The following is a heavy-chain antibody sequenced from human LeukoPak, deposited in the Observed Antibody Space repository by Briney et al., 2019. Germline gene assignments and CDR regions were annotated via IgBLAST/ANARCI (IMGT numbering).Heavy chain of an antibody. V-gene: IGHV3-15*01. Sequence: PGGSLRLSCAASGFTFSNAWMSWVRQAPGKGLEWVGRIKSKTDGGTTDYAAPVKGGFTISRDDSKNTLYLQMNSLETEDTAVYYCTTELITLDAFDIWGQGTMVTVSS. D-gene: IGHD3-22*01. J-gene: IGHJ3*02. CDR2: IKSKTDGGTT. CDR3: TTELITLDAFDI. CDR1: GFTFSNAW.